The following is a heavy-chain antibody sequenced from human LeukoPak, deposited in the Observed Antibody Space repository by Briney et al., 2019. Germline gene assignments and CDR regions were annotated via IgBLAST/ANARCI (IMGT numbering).Heavy chain of an antibody. Sequence: GGSLRLSCAASGFTFGRYPMNWVRQAPGKGLEWIAYISHVGTIYTADSPKARFTISRDNVENTVSLQMSSLEPGDTAVYFCARSRAILDPFDVWGQGTMVSVSS. D-gene: IGHD3-10*01. V-gene: IGHV3-48*03. CDR3: ARSRAILDPFDV. CDR2: ISHVGTI. CDR1: GFTFGRYP. J-gene: IGHJ3*01.